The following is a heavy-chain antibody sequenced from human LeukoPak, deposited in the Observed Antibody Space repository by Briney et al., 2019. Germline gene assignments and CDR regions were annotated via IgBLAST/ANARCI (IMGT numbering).Heavy chain of an antibody. CDR1: GGTFSSYA. CDR2: IIPILGIA. D-gene: IGHD3-22*01. CDR3: ARVYSGYYSYYYYGMDV. J-gene: IGHJ6*02. V-gene: IGHV1-69*04. Sequence: GASVKVSCTASGGTFSSYAISWVRQAPGQGLEWMGRIIPILGIANYAQKFQGRVTITADKSTSTAYMELSSLRSEDTAVYYCARVYSGYYSYYYYGMDVWGQGTTVTVSS.